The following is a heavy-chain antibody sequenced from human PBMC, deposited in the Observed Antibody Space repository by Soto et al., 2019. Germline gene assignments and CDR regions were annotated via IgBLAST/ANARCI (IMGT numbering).Heavy chain of an antibody. Sequence: ASVKVSCKASGYTFTSYGISWVRQAPGQGLEWMGWISAYNGNTNYAQKLQGRVTMTTDTSTSTAYMELRSLRSDDTAVYYCARYLDILLTEYNWFDLWGQGTLVTVSS. CDR2: ISAYNGNT. D-gene: IGHD2-8*02. CDR3: ARYLDILLTEYNWFDL. CDR1: GYTFTSYG. V-gene: IGHV1-18*01. J-gene: IGHJ5*02.